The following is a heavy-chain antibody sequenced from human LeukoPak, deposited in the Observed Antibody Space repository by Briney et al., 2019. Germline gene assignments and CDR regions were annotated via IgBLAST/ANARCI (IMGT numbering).Heavy chain of an antibody. J-gene: IGHJ3*02. CDR3: AREAAYISGLNAFDI. CDR1: GFTFSSYD. Sequence: PGGSLRLSCAASGFTFSSYDMHRVRQATGKGLEWVSAMGTAGDTYYLGSVKGRFTISRENAKNSLYLQMNSLGAGDTAVYYCAREAAYISGLNAFDIWGQGTLVTVSS. D-gene: IGHD6-19*01. V-gene: IGHV3-13*04. CDR2: MGTAGDT.